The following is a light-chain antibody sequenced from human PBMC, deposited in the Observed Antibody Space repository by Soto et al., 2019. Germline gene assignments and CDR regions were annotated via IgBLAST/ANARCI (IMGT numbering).Light chain of an antibody. J-gene: IGKJ1*01. CDR1: QSSSSW. CDR2: DAS. Sequence: QMTQSPSTLSSSVGERVTITCRASQSSSSWLAWYQQKPGKAPNLLIYDASSLESGVPSRVSCSGSGTEFALTISIRQADDFEAYDCQQFNSYSSGAFGQGTKVDI. CDR3: QQFNSYSSGA. V-gene: IGKV1-5*01.